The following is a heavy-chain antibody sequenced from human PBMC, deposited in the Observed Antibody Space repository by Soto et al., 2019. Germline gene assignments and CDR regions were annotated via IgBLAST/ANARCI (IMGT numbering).Heavy chain of an antibody. V-gene: IGHV1-69*01. Sequence: QVQLVQSGPEVKKPGSSVKVSCKASGGTFSRYAINWVRQAPGQGLEWMGGITPMFGKPNYAQKFQGRVTMTAAEFTSTGYMELRSLRSGDTAVYYCASDGALYDSSGYYFLSWGQGTLVAVSS. CDR1: GGTFSRYA. CDR3: ASDGALYDSSGYYFLS. D-gene: IGHD3-22*01. J-gene: IGHJ5*02. CDR2: ITPMFGKP.